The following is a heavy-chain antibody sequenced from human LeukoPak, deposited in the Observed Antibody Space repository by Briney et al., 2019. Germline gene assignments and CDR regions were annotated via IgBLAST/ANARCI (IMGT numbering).Heavy chain of an antibody. D-gene: IGHD6-19*01. CDR1: GYTFTSYY. CDR3: ARDSCIAVAGNSVGVCGWFDP. Sequence: ASVKVSCKASGYTFTSYYMHWVRQAPGQGLEWMGIINPSGGSTSYAQKFQGRVTMTRDMSTSTVYMELSSLRSEDTAVYYCARDSCIAVAGNSVGVCGWFDPWGQGTLVTVSS. V-gene: IGHV1-46*01. J-gene: IGHJ5*02. CDR2: INPSGGST.